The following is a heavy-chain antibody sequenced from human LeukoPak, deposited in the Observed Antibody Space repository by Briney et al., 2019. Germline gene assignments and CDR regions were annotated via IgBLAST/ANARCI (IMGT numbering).Heavy chain of an antibody. Sequence: GGSLRLSCSASGFTFSSYAMHWVRQAPGKGLEYVSAISSNGGSTFYADSVRGRFTISRDNSKNSLYLQMNNLRAEGTAVYYCARAPGLRNAFDIWGQGTMVTVSS. V-gene: IGHV3-64*04. J-gene: IGHJ3*02. CDR2: ISSNGGST. D-gene: IGHD5/OR15-5a*01. CDR3: ARAPGLRNAFDI. CDR1: GFTFSSYA.